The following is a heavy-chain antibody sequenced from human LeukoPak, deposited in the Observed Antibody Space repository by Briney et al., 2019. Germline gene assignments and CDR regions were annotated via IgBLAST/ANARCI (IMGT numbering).Heavy chain of an antibody. CDR3: ARQAAGYSYGYSYDY. V-gene: IGHV4-34*01. J-gene: IGHJ4*02. Sequence: SETLSLTCGVYGGSFSGYYWGWIRQPPGKGLEWIGEINHSGSTNYNPSLKSRVNISVDTSKNQFSLKLSSVTAADTAVYYCARQAAGYSYGYSYDYWGQGTLVTVSS. CDR1: GGSFSGYY. D-gene: IGHD3-10*01. CDR2: INHSGST.